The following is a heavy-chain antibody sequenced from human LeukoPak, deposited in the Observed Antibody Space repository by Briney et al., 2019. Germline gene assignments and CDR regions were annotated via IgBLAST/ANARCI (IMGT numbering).Heavy chain of an antibody. CDR3: ARDRATGTTNYYYYYGMDV. V-gene: IGHV3-21*01. Sequence: PGGSLRLSCAASGFTFSTYTVNWVRQAPGKGLEWVSSISSGTSYIYYADSVKGRFTISRDNAKNSLYLQMNSLRAEDRAVYYCARDRATGTTNYYYYYGMDVWGKGTTVTVSS. J-gene: IGHJ6*04. CDR1: GFTFSTYT. D-gene: IGHD1-1*01. CDR2: ISSGTSYI.